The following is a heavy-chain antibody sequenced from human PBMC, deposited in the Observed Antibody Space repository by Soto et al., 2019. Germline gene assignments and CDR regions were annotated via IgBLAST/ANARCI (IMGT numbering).Heavy chain of an antibody. J-gene: IGHJ6*02. Sequence: GGSLRISSAASGFTFEDYAMHCVGQATGKGLEWVSGISWNSGSIGYADSVKGRFTISRDNAKNSLYLQMNSLRAEDTAVYYWARDRRYSRLQQYDYYYGMDVWGQG. CDR1: GFTFEDYA. CDR2: ISWNSGSI. CDR3: ARDRRYSRLQQYDYYYGMDV. V-gene: IGHV3-9*01. D-gene: IGHD6-13*01.